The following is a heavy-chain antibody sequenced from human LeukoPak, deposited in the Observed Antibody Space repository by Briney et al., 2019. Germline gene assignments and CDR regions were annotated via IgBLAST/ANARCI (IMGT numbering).Heavy chain of an antibody. Sequence: PGGSLRLSCAASGFTVSSNYMSWVRQAPGKGLEWVSAISGSGGSTYYADSVKGRFTISRDNSKNTLYLQMNTVRAEDTAVYHCAKADRYSSGSDDFDYWGQGTLVTVSS. D-gene: IGHD6-19*01. J-gene: IGHJ4*02. CDR1: GFTVSSNY. V-gene: IGHV3-23*01. CDR3: AKADRYSSGSDDFDY. CDR2: ISGSGGST.